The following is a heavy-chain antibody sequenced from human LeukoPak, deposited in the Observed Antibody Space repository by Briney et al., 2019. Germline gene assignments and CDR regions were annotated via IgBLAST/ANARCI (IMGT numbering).Heavy chain of an antibody. V-gene: IGHV3-21*01. D-gene: IGHD3-16*01. CDR2: ISSSSSYI. CDR1: GFTFSAYW. Sequence: GGSLRLSCAASGFTFSAYWMSWVRQAPGKGLEWVSSISSSSSYIYYADSVKGRFTISRDNAKNSLYLQMNSLRAEDTAVYYCAREWPRFTPPDYWGQGTLVTVSS. J-gene: IGHJ4*02. CDR3: AREWPRFTPPDY.